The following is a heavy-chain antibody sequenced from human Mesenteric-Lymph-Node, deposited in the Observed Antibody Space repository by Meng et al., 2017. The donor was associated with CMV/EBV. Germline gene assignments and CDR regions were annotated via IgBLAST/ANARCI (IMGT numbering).Heavy chain of an antibody. CDR2: INDSGRT. J-gene: IGHJ5*02. D-gene: IGHD1-7*01. CDR1: GGSFSGYY. Sequence: GSLRLSCAVYGGSFSGYYWNFIRQSPGKGLEWIGEINDSGRTNYNPSLKSRVTISADTSKNEFSLKLGSVTAADTAVYYCARDRRQGELGPWGQGTLVTVSS. V-gene: IGHV4-34*01. CDR3: ARDRRQGELGP.